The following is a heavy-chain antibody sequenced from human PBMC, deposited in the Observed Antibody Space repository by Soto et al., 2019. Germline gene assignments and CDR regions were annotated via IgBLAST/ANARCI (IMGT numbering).Heavy chain of an antibody. D-gene: IGHD1-20*01. CDR3: ARQYNWNLIDY. V-gene: IGHV1-69*02. CDR1: GGTFSSYT. Sequence: GASVKVSCKASGGTFSSYTISWVRQAPGQGLEWMGRIIPILGIANYAQKFQGRVTITADKSTSTAYMELSSLRSEDTAVYYCARQYNWNLIDYWGQGTLVTVSS. J-gene: IGHJ4*02. CDR2: IIPILGIA.